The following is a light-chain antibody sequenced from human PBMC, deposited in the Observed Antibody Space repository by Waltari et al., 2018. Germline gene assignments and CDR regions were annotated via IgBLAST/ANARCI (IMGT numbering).Light chain of an antibody. J-gene: IGKJ4*01. CDR1: QSISSW. CDR2: KAS. V-gene: IGKV1-5*03. Sequence: DIQMTQSPSTLSASVGDRVIITCRASQSISSWLAWYQQKPGKAPKLLIHKASTLESGVPARFGGSGSGTEFTLTITSLQPDDFATYYCQQYNSHSPLTPLTFGGGTKVEIK. CDR3: QQYNSHSPLTPLT.